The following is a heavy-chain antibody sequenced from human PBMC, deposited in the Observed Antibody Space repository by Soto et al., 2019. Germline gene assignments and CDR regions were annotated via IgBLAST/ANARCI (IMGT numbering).Heavy chain of an antibody. Sequence: PSETLSLTCAVYGGSFSGYYWSWIRQPPGKGLEWIGEINHSGSTNYNPSLKSRVTISVDTSKNQFSLKLSSVTAADTAVYYCARGRSSSSLYYYYYMDVWGKGTTVT. J-gene: IGHJ6*03. CDR2: INHSGST. CDR3: ARGRSSSSLYYYYYMDV. CDR1: GGSFSGYY. V-gene: IGHV4-34*01. D-gene: IGHD6-6*01.